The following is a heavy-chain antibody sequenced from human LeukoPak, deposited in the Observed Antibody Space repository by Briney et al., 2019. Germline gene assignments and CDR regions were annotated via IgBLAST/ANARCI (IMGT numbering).Heavy chain of an antibody. CDR1: GGSISSGNYY. D-gene: IGHD6-13*01. V-gene: IGHV4-61*02. Sequence: PSQTLSLTCTVSGGSISSGNYYWSWIRQPAGKGLEWIGRIYTSGSTNYNPSLKSRVTISVDTSKNQFSLKLTSVTAADTAVYYCARDRSAAPADYWGQGTLVTVSS. J-gene: IGHJ4*02. CDR3: ARDRSAAPADY. CDR2: IYTSGST.